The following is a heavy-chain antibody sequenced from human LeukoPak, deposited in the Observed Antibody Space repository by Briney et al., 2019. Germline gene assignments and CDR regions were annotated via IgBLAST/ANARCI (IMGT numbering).Heavy chain of an antibody. D-gene: IGHD1-26*01. CDR1: GFTVSSSY. J-gene: IGHJ4*02. Sequence: GGSLRLSCAASGFTVSSSYMSWVRQAPGRGLEWVSGINWNGGSAVYADSVKGRFTISRDNAKNSLYLQMNSLRAEDTALYFCARGTSGTYYHFDYWGQGTLVTVSS. CDR2: INWNGGSA. V-gene: IGHV3-20*04. CDR3: ARGTSGTYYHFDY.